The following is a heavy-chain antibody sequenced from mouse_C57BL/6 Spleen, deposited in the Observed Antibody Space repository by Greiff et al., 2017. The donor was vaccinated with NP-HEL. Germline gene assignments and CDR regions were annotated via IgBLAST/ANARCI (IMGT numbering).Heavy chain of an antibody. Sequence: QVQLKESGAELVKPGASVKLSCKASGYTFTEYTIHWVKQRSGQGLEWIGWFYPGSGSIKYNEKFKDKATLTADKSSSTVYMELSRLTSEDSAVYFCARHEDDGLGPYWYFDVWGTGTTVTVSS. CDR3: ARHEDDGLGPYWYFDV. D-gene: IGHD4-1*01. J-gene: IGHJ1*03. CDR1: GYTFTEYT. V-gene: IGHV1-62-2*01. CDR2: FYPGSGSI.